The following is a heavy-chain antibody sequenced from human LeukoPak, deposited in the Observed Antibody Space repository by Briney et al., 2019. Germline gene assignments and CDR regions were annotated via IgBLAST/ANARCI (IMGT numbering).Heavy chain of an antibody. V-gene: IGHV4-34*01. CDR1: GGSFSGYY. D-gene: IGHD3-10*01. Sequence: SETLSLTCAVYGGSFSGYYWSWIRQPPGKGLEWIGEINHSGSTNYNPSLKSRVTISVDTSKNQFSLKLSSVTAADTAVYYCARGYYYGSGSYSWFDPWGQGTLVTVSS. J-gene: IGHJ5*02. CDR3: ARGYYYGSGSYSWFDP. CDR2: INHSGST.